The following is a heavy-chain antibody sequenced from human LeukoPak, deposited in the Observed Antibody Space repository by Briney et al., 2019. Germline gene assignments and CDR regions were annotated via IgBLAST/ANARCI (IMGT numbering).Heavy chain of an antibody. V-gene: IGHV4-30-2*01. CDR3: ARGISNWFGP. Sequence: SQTLSLTCAVSGGSISSGGYSWSWIRQPPGKGLEWIGYIYHSGSTYYNPSLKSQVTISVDRSKNQFSLKLSSVTAADTAVYYCARGISNWFGPWGQGTLVTVSS. CDR2: IYHSGST. D-gene: IGHD3-3*01. J-gene: IGHJ5*02. CDR1: GGSISSGGYS.